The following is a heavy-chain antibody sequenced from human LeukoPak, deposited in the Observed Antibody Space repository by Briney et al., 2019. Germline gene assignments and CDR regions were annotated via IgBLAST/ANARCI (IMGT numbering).Heavy chain of an antibody. CDR3: ARGSDIVVVVATDY. Sequence: LTGGSLRLSCAASGFTFSNYAMNWVRHAPGSGLEWVSAISGSGGSTYYADSVKGWFTISRDNSKNTMYLQMNSLRAEDTAVYYCARGSDIVVVVATDYWGQGTLVTVSS. CDR2: ISGSGGST. CDR1: GFTFSNYA. D-gene: IGHD2-15*01. V-gene: IGHV3-23*01. J-gene: IGHJ4*02.